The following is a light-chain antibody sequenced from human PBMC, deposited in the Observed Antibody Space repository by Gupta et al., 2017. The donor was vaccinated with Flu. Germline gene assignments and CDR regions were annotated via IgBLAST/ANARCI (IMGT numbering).Light chain of an antibody. Sequence: EIVLTQSPGTLPLSPGERATLSCRASQCVSSSYLAWYQQKPGQAPRLLIYGASSRATGIPDRFSGSGSGTDFTLTISRLEPEDFAVYYCQQYGSSPLFGQGTKVEIK. J-gene: IGKJ1*01. CDR1: QCVSSSY. V-gene: IGKV3-20*01. CDR2: GAS. CDR3: QQYGSSPL.